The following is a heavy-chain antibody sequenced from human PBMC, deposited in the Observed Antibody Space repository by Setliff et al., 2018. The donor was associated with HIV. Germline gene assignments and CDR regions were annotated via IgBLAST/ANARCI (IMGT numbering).Heavy chain of an antibody. CDR3: ARLTTTYYYDSSAYYHPV. J-gene: IGHJ4*02. CDR1: GGSISSSSYY. Sequence: KPSETLSLTCTVSGGSISSSSYYWGWIRQSPGKGLEWIGNMYYSGSTNYNPSLKSRVTISVDTSKNQFSLKLSSVTAADTAVFYCARLTTTYYYDSSAYYHPVWGQGTLVTVSS. CDR2: MYYSGST. V-gene: IGHV4-39*07. D-gene: IGHD3-22*01.